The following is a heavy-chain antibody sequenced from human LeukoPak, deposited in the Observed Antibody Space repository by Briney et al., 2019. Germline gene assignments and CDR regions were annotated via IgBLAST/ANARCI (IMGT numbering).Heavy chain of an antibody. Sequence: GESLKISCKGSGYSFTSYWIGWVRQMPGKGLEWMGIIYPVDSDTRYSPSFQGQVTISADKSISTAYLQWSSLKASDTAMYYCVIAARPYYYYMDVWGKGTTVTVSS. CDR3: VIAARPYYYYMDV. CDR2: IYPVDSDT. CDR1: GYSFTSYW. D-gene: IGHD6-6*01. V-gene: IGHV5-51*01. J-gene: IGHJ6*03.